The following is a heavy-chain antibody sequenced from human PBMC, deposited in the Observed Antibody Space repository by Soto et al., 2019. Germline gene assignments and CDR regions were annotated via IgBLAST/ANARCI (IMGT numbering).Heavy chain of an antibody. CDR1: GGTFSSYA. CDR3: AGARVVRGVTIAYYYYYYGMDV. J-gene: IGHJ6*02. Sequence: QVQLVQSGAEVKKPGSSVKVSCKASGGTFSSYAISWVRQAPGQGLEWMGGIIPIFGTANYAQKFQGRVTITADESTSTAYMELSSLRSEDTAVYYCAGARVVRGVTIAYYYYYYGMDVWGQGTTVTVSS. CDR2: IIPIFGTA. V-gene: IGHV1-69*01. D-gene: IGHD3-10*01.